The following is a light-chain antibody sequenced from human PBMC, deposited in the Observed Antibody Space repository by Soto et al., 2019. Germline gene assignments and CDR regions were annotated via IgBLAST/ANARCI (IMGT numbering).Light chain of an antibody. Sequence: QSVLTQPASVSGSPGQSITISCTGTSSDVGAYDFVSWYQHSPGKAPKLVTFDVTHRPPGISDRFSGSKSANTASLTISGLQGADEAFYYCSSYTTRSTLVFGGGTKVTVL. V-gene: IGLV2-14*01. CDR1: SSDVGAYDF. J-gene: IGLJ6*01. CDR2: DVT. CDR3: SSYTTRSTLV.